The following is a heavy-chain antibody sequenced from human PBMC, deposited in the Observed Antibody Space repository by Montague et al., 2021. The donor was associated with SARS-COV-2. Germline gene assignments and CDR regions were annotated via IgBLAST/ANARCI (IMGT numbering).Heavy chain of an antibody. Sequence: PLRLSCAASGFTFSSYSMNWVRQAPGKGLEWVSSISSSSSYIYYADSVKGRFTISRDNAKNSLYLQMNSLRAEDTAVYYCARDRGINDFWSGPYFDYWGQGTLVTVSS. CDR3: ARDRGINDFWSGPYFDY. CDR2: ISSSSSYI. D-gene: IGHD3-3*01. J-gene: IGHJ4*02. V-gene: IGHV3-21*01. CDR1: GFTFSSYS.